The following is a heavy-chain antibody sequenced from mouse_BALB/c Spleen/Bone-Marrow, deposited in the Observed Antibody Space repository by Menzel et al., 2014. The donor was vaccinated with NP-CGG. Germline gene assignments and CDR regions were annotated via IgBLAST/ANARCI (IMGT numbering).Heavy chain of an antibody. D-gene: IGHD2-4*01. CDR2: IDPSDSYT. Sequence: LQESGAEQVKPGASVKMSCKASGYTFTSYWMHWVKQRPGQGLEWIGVIDPSDSYTSYNQKFKGKATLTVDTSSSTAYMQLSSLTSEDSAVYYCTRGDYDWYFDVWGAGTTVTVSS. J-gene: IGHJ1*01. CDR1: GYTFTSYW. CDR3: TRGDYDWYFDV. V-gene: IGHV1S127*01.